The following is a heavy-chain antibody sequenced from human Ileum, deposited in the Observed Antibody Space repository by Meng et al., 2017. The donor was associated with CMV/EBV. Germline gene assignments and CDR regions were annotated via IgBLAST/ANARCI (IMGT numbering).Heavy chain of an antibody. D-gene: IGHD2-2*01. CDR3: AGMVVPVVGYYYYGMDV. CDR1: GSSFSRYS. CDR2: VSSSGTTI. J-gene: IGHJ6*02. V-gene: IGHV3-48*04. Sequence: GESLKISCAASGSSFSRYSMNWVRQPPGKGPERISYVSSSGTTIYYADSVKGRFTISRDNARNSLYLQMNSLRAEDTAVYYCAGMVVPVVGYYYYGMDVWGQGTTVTVSS.